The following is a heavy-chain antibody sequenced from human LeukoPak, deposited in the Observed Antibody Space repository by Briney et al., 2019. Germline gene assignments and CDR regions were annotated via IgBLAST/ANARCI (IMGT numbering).Heavy chain of an antibody. D-gene: IGHD1-14*01. CDR1: GFTFGTYW. Sequence: PGGSLRLSCAASGFTFGTYWMHWVRQSPGKGLVWVSYIDGDGSRPKYADSVKGRFTISRDNAKNTLYLQMHSLRVEDTAMYYCATELEDLNWGQGTLVTVSS. CDR2: IDGDGSRP. V-gene: IGHV3-74*03. CDR3: ATELEDLN. J-gene: IGHJ4*02.